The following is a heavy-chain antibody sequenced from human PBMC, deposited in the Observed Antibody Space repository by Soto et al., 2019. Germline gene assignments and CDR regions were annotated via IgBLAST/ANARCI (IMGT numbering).Heavy chain of an antibody. CDR3: ARGDREDIAVVIGVRPGEYGVDV. D-gene: IGHD2-15*01. J-gene: IGHJ6*02. Sequence: QVQLVESGGGVVQPGRSLRLSCAASGFTFRNYAMHWVRQAPGKGLECVAVISYDGGNKFYRDYVKGRFTISRDNSKNTLYMQINSLRYEDTAVYYCARGDREDIAVVIGVRPGEYGVDVCGQVTTVTVSS. CDR2: ISYDGGNK. V-gene: IGHV3-30-3*01. CDR1: GFTFRNYA.